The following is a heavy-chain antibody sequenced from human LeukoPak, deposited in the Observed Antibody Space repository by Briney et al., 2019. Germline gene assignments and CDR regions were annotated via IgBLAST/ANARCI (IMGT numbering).Heavy chain of an antibody. CDR3: ARDAVAGSFDY. D-gene: IGHD6-19*01. CDR1: GFTFSDYY. J-gene: IGHJ4*02. V-gene: IGHV3-11*01. CDR2: ISSSGSTI. Sequence: PGESLRLSCAASGFTFSDYYMSWIRQAPGKGLEWVSYISSSGSTIYYVDSVKGRFTISRDNAKNSLYLQKNSLRAEDTAVYYCARDAVAGSFDYWGQGTLVTVSS.